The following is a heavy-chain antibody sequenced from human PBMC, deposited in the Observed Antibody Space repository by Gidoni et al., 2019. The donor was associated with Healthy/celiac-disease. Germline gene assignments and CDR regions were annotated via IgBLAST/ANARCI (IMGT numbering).Heavy chain of an antibody. V-gene: IGHV3-21*01. CDR3: ARKTTVTTFGAFDI. Sequence: EVQLVESGGGLAKPGGSLRLSCAASGFTFSSYSMNWVRQAPGKGLEWVSSISSSSSYIYYADSVKGRFTISRDNAKNSLYLQMNSLRAEDTAVYYCARKTTVTTFGAFDIWGQGTMVTVSS. CDR1: GFTFSSYS. CDR2: ISSSSSYI. J-gene: IGHJ3*02. D-gene: IGHD4-4*01.